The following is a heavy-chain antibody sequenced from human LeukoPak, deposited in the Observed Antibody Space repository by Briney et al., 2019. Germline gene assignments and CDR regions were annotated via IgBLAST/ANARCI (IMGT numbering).Heavy chain of an antibody. J-gene: IGHJ4*02. CDR1: GFTFSSYS. Sequence: GGSLRLSCAASGFTFSSYSMNWVRQALGKGLEWVSYISSSGSTIYYAESVKGRFTISRDNAKNSLYLQMNSLRAEDTAVYYCAGGHTSGYYPIDYWGQGTLVTVSS. CDR3: AGGHTSGYYPIDY. V-gene: IGHV3-48*01. CDR2: ISSSGSTI. D-gene: IGHD3-22*01.